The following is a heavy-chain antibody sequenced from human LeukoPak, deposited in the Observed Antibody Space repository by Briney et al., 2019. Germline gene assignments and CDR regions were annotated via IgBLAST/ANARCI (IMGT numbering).Heavy chain of an antibody. Sequence: GGSLRLSCAASGFTFSSHSMNWVRQAPGKGLEWVSSISSSSSYIYYADSVKGRFTISGDNAKNSLYLQMNSLRAEDTAVYYCARDLSVGSKPDLGFDYWGQGTLVTVSS. D-gene: IGHD1-26*01. CDR2: ISSSSSYI. J-gene: IGHJ4*02. CDR1: GFTFSSHS. V-gene: IGHV3-21*01. CDR3: ARDLSVGSKPDLGFDY.